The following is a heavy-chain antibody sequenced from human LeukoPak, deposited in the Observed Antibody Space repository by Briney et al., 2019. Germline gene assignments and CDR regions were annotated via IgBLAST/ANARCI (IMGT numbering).Heavy chain of an antibody. CDR1: GYTFTSYD. Sequence: GASVKVSCKASGYTFTSYDINWVRQATGQGLEWMGWMNPNSCNTGYAQKFQGRVTMTRNTSISTAYMELSRLRSEDTAVYYCARGERWLQLVDYWGQGTLVTVSS. V-gene: IGHV1-8*01. J-gene: IGHJ4*02. CDR3: ARGERWLQLVDY. CDR2: MNPNSCNT. D-gene: IGHD5-24*01.